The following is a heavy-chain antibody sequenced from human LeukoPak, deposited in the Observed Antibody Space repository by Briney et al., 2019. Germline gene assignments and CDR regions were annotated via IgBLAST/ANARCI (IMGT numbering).Heavy chain of an antibody. CDR3: ARARPLDYGGPYDL. Sequence: GGSLRRSCAGAGFTFSNYWMSWVRQAPGKGLEWVANIKQDGSDKYYLDSVEGRFTISRDNAKNSLYLQMNSLRAEDTAVYYCARARPLDYGGPYDLWGQGTMVTVSS. J-gene: IGHJ3*01. CDR1: GFTFSNYW. CDR2: IKQDGSDK. V-gene: IGHV3-7*03. D-gene: IGHD4-23*01.